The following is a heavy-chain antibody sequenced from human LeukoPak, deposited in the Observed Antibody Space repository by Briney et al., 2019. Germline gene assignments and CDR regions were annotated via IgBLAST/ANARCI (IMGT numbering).Heavy chain of an antibody. CDR2: IDPSGGST. CDR3: ARGFCSGGSCYSYDY. Sequence: GASVKVSCKASGYTFTTYGISWVRQAPGQGLEWMGVIDPSGGSTNYARKFQGRVTMTSDTSTSTVYTELCSLRSEDTAVYYCARGFCSGGSCYSYDYWGQGTLVTVSS. D-gene: IGHD2-15*01. CDR1: GYTFTTYG. V-gene: IGHV1-46*01. J-gene: IGHJ4*02.